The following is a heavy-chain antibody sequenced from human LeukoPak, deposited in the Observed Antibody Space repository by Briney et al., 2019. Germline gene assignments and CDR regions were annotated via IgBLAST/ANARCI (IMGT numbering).Heavy chain of an antibody. CDR3: AATGYSSGWYGY. D-gene: IGHD6-19*01. CDR2: ISSSSSYT. V-gene: IGHV3-11*06. J-gene: IGHJ4*02. CDR1: GFTFSDYY. Sequence: GGSLRLSCAASGFTFSDYYMSWIRQAPGKWLEWVSYISSSSSYTNYADSVKGRFTISRDNAKNSLYLQMNSLRAEDTAVYYCAATGYSSGWYGYWGQGTLVTVSS.